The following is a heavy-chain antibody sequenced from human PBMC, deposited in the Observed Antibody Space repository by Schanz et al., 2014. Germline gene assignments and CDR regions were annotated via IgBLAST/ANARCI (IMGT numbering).Heavy chain of an antibody. V-gene: IGHV3-23*04. Sequence: EAHLVESGGGLVKPGGSLTLSCAASRFTVTNAWMSWVRQAPGKGLEWVSAINTGVNTYYADSVRGRFTMSRDNSKNTVYLQMNSLRAEDTAVYYCAKGRFGELSAFDIWGQGTMVTVSS. CDR3: AKGRFGELSAFDI. CDR1: RFTVTNAW. D-gene: IGHD3-10*01. J-gene: IGHJ3*02. CDR2: INTGVNT.